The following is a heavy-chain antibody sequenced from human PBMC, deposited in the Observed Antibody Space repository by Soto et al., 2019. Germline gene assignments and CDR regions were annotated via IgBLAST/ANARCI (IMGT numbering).Heavy chain of an antibody. CDR2: IYPGDSDT. CDR3: ARLASGYSYDSYYYYYGMDV. D-gene: IGHD5-18*01. V-gene: IGHV5-51*01. Sequence: PGESLKISCKGSGYSFTSYWIGWVRQMPGKGLEWMGIIYPGDSDTRYSPSFQGQVTISADKYISTAYLQWSSLKASDTAMYYCARLASGYSYDSYYYYYGMDVWGQGTTVTVSS. J-gene: IGHJ6*02. CDR1: GYSFTSYW.